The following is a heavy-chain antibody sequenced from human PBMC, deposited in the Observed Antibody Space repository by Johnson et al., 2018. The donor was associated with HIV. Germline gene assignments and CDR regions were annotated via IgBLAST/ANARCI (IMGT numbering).Heavy chain of an antibody. J-gene: IGHJ3*02. CDR1: GFTLSSYA. V-gene: IGHV3-23*04. CDR2: ISGSGGFA. CDR3: ARDGPRRDAYDI. Sequence: VQLVESGGDLVQPGGSLRLSCAASGFTLSSYAMSWVRQAPGKGLEWVSAISGSGGFASSADPVTGRFTISGDNSKNTLYLQMNSLRAEDTAVYYCARDGPRRDAYDIWGQGTMVTVSS.